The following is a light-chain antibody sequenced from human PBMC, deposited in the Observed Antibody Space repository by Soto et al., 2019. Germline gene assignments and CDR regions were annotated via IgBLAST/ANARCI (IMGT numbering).Light chain of an antibody. V-gene: IGKV1-27*01. CDR3: QNYNGAPWT. CDR2: AAS. J-gene: IGKJ1*01. CDR1: QDIYTY. Sequence: DIQLTQSPSSLSASVGHRVTITCRASQDIYTYLVWYQQKPGTVPKLLLFAASTLQSGVPSRFSGSGSGTDFTLTISSLQPEDVATYYCQNYNGAPWTFGQGTKVEIK.